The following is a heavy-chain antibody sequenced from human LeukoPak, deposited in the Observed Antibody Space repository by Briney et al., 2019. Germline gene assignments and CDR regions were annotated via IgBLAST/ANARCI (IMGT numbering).Heavy chain of an antibody. CDR2: ISSSSSYI. CDR3: ASDGDGSLGELFH. D-gene: IGHD3-16*01. CDR1: GFIVSSYS. Sequence: TGGSLRLSCAASGFIVSSYSMNWVRQAPGKGLEWVSSISSSSSYIYYADSVKGRFTISRDNAKNSLYLQMNSLRAEDTAVYYCASDGDGSLGELFHWGQGTLVTVSS. J-gene: IGHJ4*02. V-gene: IGHV3-21*01.